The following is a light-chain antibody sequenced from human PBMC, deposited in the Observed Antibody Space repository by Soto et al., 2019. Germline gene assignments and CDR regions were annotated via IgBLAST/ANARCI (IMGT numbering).Light chain of an antibody. Sequence: QSALTQPASVSGSPGQSITISCTGTSSDVGGYNYVSWYQQHPGKAPKLMIYDVSNRPSGVSNRFSGSKSGNTASLTISGLQAEDEADYYCSSYTSSSTLLYVLELGPRSPS. V-gene: IGLV2-14*03. J-gene: IGLJ1*01. CDR1: SSDVGGYNY. CDR2: DVS. CDR3: SSYTSSSTLLYV.